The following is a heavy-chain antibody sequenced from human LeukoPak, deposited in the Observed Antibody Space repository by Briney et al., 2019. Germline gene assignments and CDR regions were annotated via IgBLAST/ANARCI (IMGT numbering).Heavy chain of an antibody. J-gene: IGHJ1*01. D-gene: IGHD3-22*01. CDR3: ARDQTYYVSSGYYYVTYLQH. CDR1: GGSISGFY. V-gene: IGHV4-59*12. Sequence: SETLSLTCTVSGGSISGFYWSWIRQPPGKGLEWIGYIYYSGSTNYNPPLKSRVSISVDTSKNQFSLKLSSVTAADTAVYYCARDQTYYVSSGYYYVTYLQHWGQGILVTVSS. CDR2: IYYSGST.